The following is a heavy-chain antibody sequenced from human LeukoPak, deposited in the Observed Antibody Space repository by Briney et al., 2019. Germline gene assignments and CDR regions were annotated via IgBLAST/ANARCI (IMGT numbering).Heavy chain of an antibody. D-gene: IGHD2-15*01. CDR1: GGSFSGYY. Sequence: SETLSLTCAVYGGSFSGYYWSWIRQPPGKGLEWIGEINHNGSTNYNPSLKSRVTISVDTSKNQFSLKLSSVTAADTAVYYCARRICRGGSCYSIDYWGQGTLVTVSS. V-gene: IGHV4-34*01. CDR2: INHNGST. CDR3: ARRICRGGSCYSIDY. J-gene: IGHJ4*02.